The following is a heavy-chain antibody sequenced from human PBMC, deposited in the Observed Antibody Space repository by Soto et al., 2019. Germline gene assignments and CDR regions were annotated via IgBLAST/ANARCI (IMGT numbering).Heavy chain of an antibody. V-gene: IGHV1-8*01. Sequence: ASVKVSCKASGYTFTSYDINWVRQATGQGLEWMGWMNPNSGNTGYAQKFQGRVTMTRNTSISTAYMELSSLRSEDTAVYYCARKGDVDTAMASFNWFDPWGQGTLVTVSS. J-gene: IGHJ5*02. CDR3: ARKGDVDTAMASFNWFDP. D-gene: IGHD5-18*01. CDR1: GYTFTSYD. CDR2: MNPNSGNT.